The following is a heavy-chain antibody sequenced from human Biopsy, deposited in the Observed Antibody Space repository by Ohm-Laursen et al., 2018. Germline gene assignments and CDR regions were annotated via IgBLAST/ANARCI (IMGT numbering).Heavy chain of an antibody. J-gene: IGHJ3*02. V-gene: IGHV3-9*01. D-gene: IGHD4-17*01. CDR2: INWNSGSV. CDR3: AKDALSTVTYAFDM. CDR1: GSTFDDYG. Sequence: SLRLSCTASGSTFDDYGMHWVRQAPGKGLEWVSGINWNSGSVGYADSVKGRFSISRDNAKNSLYLQMNSLRVEDTALYYCAKDALSTVTYAFDMWGQGTMVTV.